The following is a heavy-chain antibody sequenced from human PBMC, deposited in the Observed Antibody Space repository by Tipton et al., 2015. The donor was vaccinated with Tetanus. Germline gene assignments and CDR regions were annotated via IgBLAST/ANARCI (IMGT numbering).Heavy chain of an antibody. CDR2: IYSGGNT. CDR3: AKEGCSRCNGDSRFDI. Sequence: YWGWIRQSPGKGLEWVSLIYSGGNTYYADSVKGRFTISRDNSKNTLYLQMTSLRAEDTAVYYCAKEGCSRCNGDSRFDIWGQGTKVTVSS. CDR1: Y. J-gene: IGHJ3*02. D-gene: IGHD2-15*01. V-gene: IGHV3-53*01.